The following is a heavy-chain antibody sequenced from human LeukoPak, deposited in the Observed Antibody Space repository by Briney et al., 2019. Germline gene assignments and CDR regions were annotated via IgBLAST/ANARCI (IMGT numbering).Heavy chain of an antibody. J-gene: IGHJ4*02. CDR2: ISAYDGNT. CDR3: ARDGRFAAYEPDY. Sequence: GASVKVSCKACGLTFSNYGITWVRQAPGQGLEWVGWISAYDGNTNYAQKFQGRVTMTTDTSTSTAHMELRSLRYDDTAVYYCARDGRFAAYEPDYWGQGTLVTVSS. V-gene: IGHV1-18*01. D-gene: IGHD1-26*01. CDR1: GLTFSNYG.